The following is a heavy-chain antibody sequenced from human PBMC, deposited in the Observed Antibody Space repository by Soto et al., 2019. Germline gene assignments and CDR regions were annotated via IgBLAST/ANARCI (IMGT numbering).Heavy chain of an antibody. CDR3: AKSNRGAYDTPDF. CDR1: GFSLNDYG. D-gene: IGHD3-22*01. Sequence: GGSLRLSCAASGFSLNDYGLHWVRQPPGKGLEWVADISYDGRNKYYTDSVRGRFTISRDISKGTLYLQMNSLRPEDTAVYYCAKSNRGAYDTPDFWGQGTPVTVSS. CDR2: ISYDGRNK. V-gene: IGHV3-30*18. J-gene: IGHJ4*02.